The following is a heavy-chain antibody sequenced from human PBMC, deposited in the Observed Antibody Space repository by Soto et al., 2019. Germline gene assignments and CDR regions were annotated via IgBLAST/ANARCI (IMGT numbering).Heavy chain of an antibody. CDR3: ARRDDYSNFIDY. J-gene: IGHJ4*02. CDR2: IYYSGST. D-gene: IGHD4-4*01. CDR1: GGSISSGDYY. Sequence: SETLSLTCTVSGGSISSGDYYWSWIRQPPGKGLEWIGYIYYSGSTYYNPSLKSRVTISVDTSKNQFSLKLSSVTAADTAVYYCARRDDYSNFIDYWGQGTLVTVSS. V-gene: IGHV4-30-4*01.